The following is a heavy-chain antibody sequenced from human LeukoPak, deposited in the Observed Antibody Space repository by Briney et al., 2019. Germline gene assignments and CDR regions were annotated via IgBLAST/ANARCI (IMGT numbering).Heavy chain of an antibody. D-gene: IGHD4-17*01. J-gene: IGHJ4*02. V-gene: IGHV4-39*07. CDR3: ARGSLYGEYVFDY. CDR1: GASISSSNYY. Sequence: PSETLSLTCAVSGASISSSNYYWGWVRQSPGKGLEWIGNIYSSGNTYYNASLKSRVTMYIDTSKNQFSLKLSSVTAADTAVFFCARGSLYGEYVFDYWGQGTLVTVSS. CDR2: IYSSGNT.